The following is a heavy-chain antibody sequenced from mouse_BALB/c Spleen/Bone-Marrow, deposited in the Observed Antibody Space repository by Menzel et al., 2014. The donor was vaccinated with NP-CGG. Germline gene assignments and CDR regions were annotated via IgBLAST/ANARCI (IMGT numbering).Heavy chain of an antibody. D-gene: IGHD1-2*01. Sequence: QVQLQQSGAELVKPGASVKLSCKASGYTFTSYWMHWEKLRPGQGFEWIGEINPSNGDTNYNEMFKRKATLTVDKSSSTAYMQLSSLTSEDSAVYYCTNHGYDWGQGTTLTVSS. CDR2: INPSNGDT. V-gene: IGHV1S16*01. CDR1: GYTFTSYW. J-gene: IGHJ2*01. CDR3: TNHGYD.